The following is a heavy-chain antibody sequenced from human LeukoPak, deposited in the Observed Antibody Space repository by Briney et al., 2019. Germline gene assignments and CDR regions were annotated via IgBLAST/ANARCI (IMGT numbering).Heavy chain of an antibody. CDR2: IYYSGST. CDR3: AQSLASRTYYYYYYMDV. J-gene: IGHJ6*03. V-gene: IGHV4-31*03. D-gene: IGHD2-15*01. Sequence: SETLSLTCTASGGSISSGGYYWSWIRQHPGKGLEWTGYIYYSGSTYYNPSLKSRVTISVDTSKNQFSLKLSSVTAADTAVYYCAQSLASRTYYYYYYMDVWGKGTTVTVSS. CDR1: GGSISSGGYY.